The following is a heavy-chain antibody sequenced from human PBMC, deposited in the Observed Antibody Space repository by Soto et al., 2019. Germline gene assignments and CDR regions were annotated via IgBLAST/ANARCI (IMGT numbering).Heavy chain of an antibody. V-gene: IGHV4-31*03. J-gene: IGHJ4*02. CDR2: IYYSGST. CDR3: ARARHVETVLFDY. CDR1: GGSISSGGYY. Sequence: TLSLTCTVSGGSISSGGYYWSWIRQHPGKGLEWIGYIYYSGSTYYNPSLKSRVTISVDTSKNQFSLKLSSVTAADTAVYYCARARHVETVLFDYWGQGTLVTVSS.